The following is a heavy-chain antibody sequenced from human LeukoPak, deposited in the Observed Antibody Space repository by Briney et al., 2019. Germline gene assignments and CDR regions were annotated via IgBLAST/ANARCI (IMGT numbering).Heavy chain of an antibody. CDR3: AKDVGKWESLHFFDY. D-gene: IGHD1-26*01. Sequence: GGSLRLSCAVSGFTVSGNHVTWVRQAPGKGLAWVSGISGSGASTYYADSVTGRFTISRDSSRNTLYLQMNSLRGDDTAVYYCAKDVGKWESLHFFDYWGQGTLVTVSS. CDR2: ISGSGAST. CDR1: GFTVSGNH. J-gene: IGHJ4*02. V-gene: IGHV3-23*01.